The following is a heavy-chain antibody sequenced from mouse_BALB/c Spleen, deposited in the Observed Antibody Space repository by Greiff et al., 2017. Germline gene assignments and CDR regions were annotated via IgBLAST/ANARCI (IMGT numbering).Heavy chain of an antibody. CDR1: GYTFTSYY. J-gene: IGHJ3*01. Sequence: VQLQQSGPELVKPGASVRISCKASGYTFTSYYIHWVKQRPGQGLEWIGWIYPGNVNTKYNEKFKGKATLTADKSSSTAYMQLSSLTSEDSAVYFCARYDYGFAYWGQGTLVTVSA. CDR2: IYPGNVNT. CDR3: ARYDYGFAY. D-gene: IGHD2-4*01. V-gene: IGHV1S56*01.